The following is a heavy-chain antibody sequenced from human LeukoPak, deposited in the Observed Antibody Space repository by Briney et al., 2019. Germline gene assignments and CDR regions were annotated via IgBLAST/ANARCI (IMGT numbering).Heavy chain of an antibody. CDR3: ARGSSGYKPYGMDV. J-gene: IGHJ6*02. Sequence: GGSLRLSCAASGFTFSDYSMNWVRQAPGKGLEWVANIKQDGSEKYYVESVKGRFTISRDNAKNSLNLQMNSLRAEDTAVYYCARGSSGYKPYGMDVWGQGTTVTVSS. V-gene: IGHV3-7*04. D-gene: IGHD3-22*01. CDR2: IKQDGSEK. CDR1: GFTFSDYS.